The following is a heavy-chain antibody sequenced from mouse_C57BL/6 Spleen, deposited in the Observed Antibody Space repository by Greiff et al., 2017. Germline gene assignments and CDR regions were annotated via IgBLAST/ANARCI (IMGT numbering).Heavy chain of an antibody. D-gene: IGHD2-12*01. CDR2: IDPSDSET. CDR1: GYTFTSYW. J-gene: IGHJ2*01. CDR3: ARDDDFDY. V-gene: IGHV1-52*01. Sequence: QVQLQRPGAELVRPGSSVKLSCKASGYTFTSYWMHWVKQRPIQGLEWIGNIDPSDSETHYNQKFKDKATVTVDKSSSTAYMQLSSLTSEDAAVYYCARDDDFDYWGQGTTLTVSS.